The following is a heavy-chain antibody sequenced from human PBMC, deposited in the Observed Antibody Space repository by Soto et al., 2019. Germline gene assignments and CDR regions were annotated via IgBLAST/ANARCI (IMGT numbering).Heavy chain of an antibody. V-gene: IGHV1-2*02. J-gene: IGHJ6*02. D-gene: IGHD3-3*01. CDR1: GYTFTGYY. CDR2: INPNSGGT. Sequence: ASVKVSCKASGYTFTGYYMHWVRQAPEQGLEWMGWINPNSGGTNYAQKFQGRVTMTRDTSISTAYMELSRLRSDDTAVYYCARDYGVTYYDFWSGYLSGMDVWGQGTTVTVSS. CDR3: ARDYGVTYYDFWSGYLSGMDV.